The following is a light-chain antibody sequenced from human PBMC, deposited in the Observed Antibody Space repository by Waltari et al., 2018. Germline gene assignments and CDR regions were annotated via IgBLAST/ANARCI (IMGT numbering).Light chain of an antibody. CDR1: TSTIGAGYA. J-gene: IGLJ1*01. Sequence: QSVLTQPPSVSGAPGQRVTISCTGSTSTIGAGYAVHWYQQRPGTAPKLLIYDTTNRPSGVPDRFSGSKSGTSASLAITGLQAEDEGDYFCQSYDRSLGGQFVFGTGTKVTV. CDR2: DTT. CDR3: QSYDRSLGGQFV. V-gene: IGLV1-40*01.